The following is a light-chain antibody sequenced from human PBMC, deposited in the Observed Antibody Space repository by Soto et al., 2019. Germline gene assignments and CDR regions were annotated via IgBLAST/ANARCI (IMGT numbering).Light chain of an antibody. CDR2: GAS. V-gene: IGKV3-15*01. J-gene: IGKJ4*01. CDR1: QSVSSK. CDR3: QQYNNWPLT. Sequence: EIVMTQSPATLSVTPGERATLSCRASQSVSSKLAWYQQRPGQPPRLLIYGASTRATGIPARFSGSGSGTEFTLTISSLQSEELAVYYCQQYNNWPLTFGGGTKVEIK.